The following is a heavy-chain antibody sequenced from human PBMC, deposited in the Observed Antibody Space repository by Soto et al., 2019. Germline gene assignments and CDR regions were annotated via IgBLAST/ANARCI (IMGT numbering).Heavy chain of an antibody. CDR2: IYSGGST. D-gene: IGHD3-10*01. CDR1: GFTVSSNY. V-gene: IGHV3-53*01. Sequence: EVQLVESGGGLIQPGGSLRLSCAASGFTVSSNYMSWVRQAPGKGQEWVSVIYSGGSTYYAASVKGRFTISRDNSKNTLYLQMNSLRAEDTAVYYCARGNAGYYYGMDVWGQGTTVTVAS. J-gene: IGHJ6*02. CDR3: ARGNAGYYYGMDV.